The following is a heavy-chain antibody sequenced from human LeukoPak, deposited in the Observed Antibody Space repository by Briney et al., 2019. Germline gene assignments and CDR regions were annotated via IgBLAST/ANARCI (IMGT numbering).Heavy chain of an antibody. V-gene: IGHV3-53*01. CDR3: AREIYGGNSG. D-gene: IGHD4-23*01. CDR1: GFIVSSNY. J-gene: IGHJ4*02. Sequence: PGGSLRLSCAASGFIVSSNYMSWVRQAPGKGLEWVPVIYTGGSIYYADSVKGRFTISRDNSKNTLYLQMNSLRAEDTAVYYCAREIYGGNSGWGQGTLVTVSS. CDR2: IYTGGSI.